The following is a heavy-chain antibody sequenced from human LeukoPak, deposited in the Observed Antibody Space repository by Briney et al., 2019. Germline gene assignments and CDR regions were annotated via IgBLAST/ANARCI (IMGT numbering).Heavy chain of an antibody. CDR3: ARDRRNLFDP. CDR1: GGPVSSGSYY. V-gene: IGHV4-61*01. J-gene: IGHJ5*02. CDR2: ISYSGST. Sequence: SETLSLTCTVSGGPVSSGSYYWSWIRQPPGTGLEWIGYISYSGSTNYNPSLKSRITISVDTSKNQFSLKLSSVTAADTAVYYCARDRRNLFDPWGQGTLVTVSS. D-gene: IGHD1-14*01.